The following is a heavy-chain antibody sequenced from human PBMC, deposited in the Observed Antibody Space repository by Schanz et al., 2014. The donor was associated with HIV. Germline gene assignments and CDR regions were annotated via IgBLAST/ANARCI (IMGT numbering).Heavy chain of an antibody. Sequence: QVQLVESGGGVVQPGRSLRLSCAASGFTFSSYGMHWVRQAPGKGLEWVAVIWYDGSNKYYADSVKGRFTVSRDNAKNSLSLQMNSLRAEDTAVYYCARSPSYGMDVWGQGTLVTVSS. CDR1: GFTFSSYG. J-gene: IGHJ6*02. CDR3: ARSPSYGMDV. V-gene: IGHV3-33*01. CDR2: IWYDGSNK.